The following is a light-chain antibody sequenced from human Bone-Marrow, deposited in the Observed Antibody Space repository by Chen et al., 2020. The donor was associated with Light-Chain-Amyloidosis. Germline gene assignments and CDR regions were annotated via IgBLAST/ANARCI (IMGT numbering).Light chain of an antibody. Sequence: QYALTQPASVSGSPGQAITISCTGTSSDVGGDNHVSWYQQPPDKAPKLMIYEVTNRPSWVPDLFSSSKPDNTASLTISGLQTEDEADYFCSSYTITNTLVFGSGTRVTVL. CDR3: SSYTITNTLV. CDR2: EVT. J-gene: IGLJ1*01. V-gene: IGLV2-14*01. CDR1: SSDVGGDNH.